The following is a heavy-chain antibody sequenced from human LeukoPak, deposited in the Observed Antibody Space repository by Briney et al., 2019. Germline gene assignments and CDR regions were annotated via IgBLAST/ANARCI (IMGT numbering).Heavy chain of an antibody. Sequence: ASVKVSCKASGYTFTSYGISWVRQAPGQGLEWMGWINPNSGGTNYAQKFQGRVTMTRDTSISTAYMELRSLRSDDTAVYYCARVDSSGWNNWFDPWGQGTLVTVSS. D-gene: IGHD6-19*01. V-gene: IGHV1-2*02. CDR3: ARVDSSGWNNWFDP. J-gene: IGHJ5*02. CDR1: GYTFTSYG. CDR2: INPNSGGT.